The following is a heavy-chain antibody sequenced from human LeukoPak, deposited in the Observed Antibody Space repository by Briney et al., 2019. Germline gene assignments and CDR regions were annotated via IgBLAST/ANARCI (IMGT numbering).Heavy chain of an antibody. Sequence: SETLSLTCTVSGGSIGSGGYYWSWIRQHPGKGLEWIGYIYYSGSTYYNPSLKSRVTISVDTSKNQFSLKLSSVTAADTAVYYCARVESDCSSTSCYTGFDPWGRGTLVTVSS. CDR1: GGSIGSGGYY. J-gene: IGHJ5*02. D-gene: IGHD2-2*02. CDR2: IYYSGST. CDR3: ARVESDCSSTSCYTGFDP. V-gene: IGHV4-31*03.